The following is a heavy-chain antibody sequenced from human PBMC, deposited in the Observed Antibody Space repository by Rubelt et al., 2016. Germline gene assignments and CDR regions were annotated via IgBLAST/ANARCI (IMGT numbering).Heavy chain of an antibody. V-gene: IGHV4-34*01. D-gene: IGHD3-10*01. CDR3: ARVSHVREDY. CDR2: INHSGST. Sequence: QVQLQQWGAGLLKPSETLSLTCAVYGGSFSGYYWSWIRQPPGKGLEWIGEINHSGSTNYNPSLKSRVTISVDTSKNQFSLRLGSVTAADTAVYYCARVSHVREDYWGQGTLVTVSS. CDR1: GGSFSGYY. J-gene: IGHJ4*02.